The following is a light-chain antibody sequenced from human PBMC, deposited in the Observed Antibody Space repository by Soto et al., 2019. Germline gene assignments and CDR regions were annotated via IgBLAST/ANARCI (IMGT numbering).Light chain of an antibody. V-gene: IGKV1-17*01. Sequence: DIQMTQSPSSLSASVGDRVTITCRASQGIRNDLAWYQQKPGTAPQRLIYSAASLQSGVPSRFSGSGSGTEFTLTISSLQPEDFATDYCVQHNSYPWTFGQGTKVEIK. CDR1: QGIRND. CDR2: SAA. CDR3: VQHNSYPWT. J-gene: IGKJ1*01.